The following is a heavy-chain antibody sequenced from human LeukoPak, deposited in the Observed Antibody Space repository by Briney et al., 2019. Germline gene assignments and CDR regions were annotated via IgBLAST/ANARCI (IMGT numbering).Heavy chain of an antibody. CDR3: ARPSYYGANWFDP. Sequence: ASVKVSCKASGYTFTGYCMHWVRQAPGQGLEWMGWIKPISGGTNYAQKFQGRVTMTRDTSISTAYMELSRLRSDDTAVYYCARPSYYGANWFDPWGQGTLVTVSS. CDR1: GYTFTGYC. D-gene: IGHD1-26*01. J-gene: IGHJ5*02. CDR2: IKPISGGT. V-gene: IGHV1-2*02.